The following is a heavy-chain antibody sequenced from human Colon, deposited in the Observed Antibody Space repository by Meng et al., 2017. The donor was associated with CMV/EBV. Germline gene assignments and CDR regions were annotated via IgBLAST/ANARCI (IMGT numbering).Heavy chain of an antibody. CDR3: ARDVEWGDFWSGSYPDY. Sequence: GESLKISCAASGFTFSTSAMDWVRQVPGKGLEWVAFIRFDGSDKYYADSVKGRFTISRDNSKNTLYLQVNSLRPDDTAVYYCARDVEWGDFWSGSYPDYWGQGTLVTVSS. J-gene: IGHJ4*02. CDR2: IRFDGSDK. CDR1: GFTFSTSA. V-gene: IGHV3-30*02. D-gene: IGHD3-3*01.